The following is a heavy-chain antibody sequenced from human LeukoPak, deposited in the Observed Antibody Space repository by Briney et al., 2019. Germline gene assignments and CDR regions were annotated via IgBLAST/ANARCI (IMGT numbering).Heavy chain of an antibody. Sequence: SVKVSCKASGGTFSSYTISWVRQAPGQGLEWMGRIIPILGIANYAQKFQGRVTITADKSTSTAYMELSSQRSEDTAVYYCASTDIPSYYFDYWGQGTLVTVSS. CDR3: ASTDIPSYYFDY. V-gene: IGHV1-69*02. J-gene: IGHJ4*02. CDR2: IIPILGIA. CDR1: GGTFSSYT. D-gene: IGHD2-15*01.